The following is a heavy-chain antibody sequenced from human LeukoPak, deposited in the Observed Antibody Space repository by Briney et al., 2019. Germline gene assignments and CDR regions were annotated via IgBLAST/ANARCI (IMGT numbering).Heavy chain of an antibody. V-gene: IGHV4-34*01. D-gene: IGHD3-10*01. CDR2: INHSGST. CDR3: ARSLRAYYYGSGIDY. CDR1: GGSFSGYY. Sequence: SETLSLTCAVYGGSFSGYYWSWIRQPPGKGLEWIGEINHSGSTNYNPSLKSRVTISVDTSKNQFSLQLNSVTPEDTAVYYCARSLRAYYYGSGIDYWGQGTLVTVSS. J-gene: IGHJ4*02.